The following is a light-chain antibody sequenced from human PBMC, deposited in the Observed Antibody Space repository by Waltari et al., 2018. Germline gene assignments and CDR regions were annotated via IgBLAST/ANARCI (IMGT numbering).Light chain of an antibody. CDR1: QSVSSY. V-gene: IGKV3-11*01. CDR2: DAS. CDR3: QQRSST. Sequence: EIVLTQSPATLSLSPGERATLSCRASQSVSSYLAWYQQKPGQAPRLLIYDASNRATGIPARFSGSVSGTDFTLTISSLEPEDFAVYYCQQRSSTFGQGTRLEIK. J-gene: IGKJ5*01.